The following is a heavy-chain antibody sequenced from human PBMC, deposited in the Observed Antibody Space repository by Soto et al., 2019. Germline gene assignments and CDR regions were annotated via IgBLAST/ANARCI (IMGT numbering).Heavy chain of an antibody. D-gene: IGHD1-26*01. Sequence: ASEILSLTCTVSGGSISSGENFWNWIRQSPGKGLEWIGYIHHSGSTYYNPSLKSRLTISVDTSKNQISLKLNSVTAADTAVYYCARDTGTYPYYFDYWGQGTLVTVSS. J-gene: IGHJ4*02. CDR2: IHHSGST. CDR3: ARDTGTYPYYFDY. V-gene: IGHV4-30-4*01. CDR1: GGSISSGENF.